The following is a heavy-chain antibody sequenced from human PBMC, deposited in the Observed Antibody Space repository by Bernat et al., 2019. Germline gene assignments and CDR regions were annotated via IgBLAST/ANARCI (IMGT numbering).Heavy chain of an antibody. V-gene: IGHV3-66*04. J-gene: IGHJ4*02. Sequence: EVQLVESGGGLVQPGGSLRLSCAASGFTVSSNYMSWVRQAPGKGLEWVSVIYSGGSTYYADSVKGRFTISRDNSKNTLYLQMNSLRAEDTAVYYCASHCGGDCYAARVDYWGQGTLVTVSS. CDR1: GFTVSSNY. CDR3: ASHCGGDCYAARVDY. D-gene: IGHD2-21*02. CDR2: IYSGGST.